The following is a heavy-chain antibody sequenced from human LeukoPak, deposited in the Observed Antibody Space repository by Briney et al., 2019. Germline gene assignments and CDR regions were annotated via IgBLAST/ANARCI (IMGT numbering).Heavy chain of an antibody. CDR3: ARDLSARAAWVDP. Sequence: SETLSLTCTVSGGSISSYYWNWIRQPPGKGLEWIGYIYHTGNTNYNPSLKSRVTLSIDTSKNQLSLMLSSVTAADTAVYYCARDLSARAAWVDPWGQGTLVTVSS. CDR2: IYHTGNT. J-gene: IGHJ5*02. CDR1: GGSISSYY. D-gene: IGHD6-13*01. V-gene: IGHV4-59*01.